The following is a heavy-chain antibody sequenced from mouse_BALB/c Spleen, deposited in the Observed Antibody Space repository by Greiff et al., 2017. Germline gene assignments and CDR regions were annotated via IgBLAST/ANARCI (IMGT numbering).Heavy chain of an antibody. Sequence: VQLQQSGPSLVKPSQTLSLTCSVTGDSITSGYWNWIRKFPGNKLEYMGYISYSGSTYYNPSLKSRISITRDTSKNQYYLQLNSVTTEDTATYYCARYNDYYGSSYFDYWGQGTTLTVSS. V-gene: IGHV3-8*02. CDR1: GDSITSGY. CDR2: ISYSGST. D-gene: IGHD1-1*01. J-gene: IGHJ2*01. CDR3: ARYNDYYGSSYFDY.